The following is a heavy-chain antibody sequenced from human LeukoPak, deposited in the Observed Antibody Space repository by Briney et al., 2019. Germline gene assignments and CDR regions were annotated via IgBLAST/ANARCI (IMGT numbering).Heavy chain of an antibody. CDR1: GGSISSYY. J-gene: IGHJ4*02. CDR3: ARRRGGVREYYVDY. V-gene: IGHV4-59*01. Sequence: SETLSLTCTVSGGSISSYYWSWIRQPPGKGLEWIGYIYYSGSTNYNPSLKSRVTISVDTSKNQFSLKLSSVTAADTAVYYCARRRGGVREYYVDYWGQGTLVTVSS. CDR2: IYYSGST. D-gene: IGHD2-21*01.